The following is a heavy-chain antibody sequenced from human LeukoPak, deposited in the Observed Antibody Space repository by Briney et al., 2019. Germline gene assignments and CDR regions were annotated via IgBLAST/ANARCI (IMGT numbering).Heavy chain of an antibody. J-gene: IGHJ6*02. Sequence: SETLSLTCTVSGGSLSTYYWSWLRQPPGKGLEWIGYIYYSGSTSYNPSLKSRVTISLDTSDNQFSLKLTSVTAADTAVYYCARSYSSRGYYYYGMDVWGQGTTVTVSS. CDR2: IYYSGST. D-gene: IGHD6-13*01. V-gene: IGHV4-59*01. CDR1: GGSLSTYY. CDR3: ARSYSSRGYYYYGMDV.